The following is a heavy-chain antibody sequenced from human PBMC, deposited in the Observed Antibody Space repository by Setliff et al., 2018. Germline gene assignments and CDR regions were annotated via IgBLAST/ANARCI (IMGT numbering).Heavy chain of an antibody. CDR2: THTDGITI. D-gene: IGHD3-10*01. V-gene: IGHV3-48*04. CDR3: FGAGTCSY. Sequence: GSLRLSCVASTFTFSNYAVTWVRQAPGKGLERVSKTHTDGITIYSDSVKGRFTISRDNAKNSLSLQMNNLRTEDTAVYYCFGAGTCSYWGQGTLVTVSS. J-gene: IGHJ4*02. CDR1: TFTFSNYA.